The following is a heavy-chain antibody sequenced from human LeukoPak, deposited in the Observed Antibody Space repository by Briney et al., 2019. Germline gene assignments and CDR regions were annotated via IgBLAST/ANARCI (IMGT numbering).Heavy chain of an antibody. CDR2: INPDSGFT. D-gene: IGHD3-16*01. CDR1: GYKFTDDY. V-gene: IGHV1-2*02. CDR3: APTAEAYTSWWKV. J-gene: IGHJ4*02. Sequence: SVKVSCKASGYKFTDDYMHWVRQAPGQGLEFMGWINPDSGFTNYAQKFKGRVTMTRDTSISTAYLEVRSLTSDDTAVYYCAPTAEAYTSWWKVWGQGTLVTVSS.